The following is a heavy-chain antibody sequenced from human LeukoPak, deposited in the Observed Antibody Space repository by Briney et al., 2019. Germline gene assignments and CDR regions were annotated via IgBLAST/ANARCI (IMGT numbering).Heavy chain of an antibody. V-gene: IGHV3-30*02. CDR1: GFSLTTYG. D-gene: IGHD3-16*01. J-gene: IGHJ5*02. Sequence: GGSLGLSCVVSGFSLTTYGMLWVRQAPGKGVEWVAFIRPNGINTYYEDSVEGRFTISRDNSKGTLYLQMNSLRTEDTAVYYCAKDRPIEGGFDPWGQGSLVTVSS. CDR3: AKDRPIEGGFDP. CDR2: IRPNGINT.